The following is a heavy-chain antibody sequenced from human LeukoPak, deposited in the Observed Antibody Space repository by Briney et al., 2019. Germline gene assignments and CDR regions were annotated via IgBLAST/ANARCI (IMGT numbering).Heavy chain of an antibody. D-gene: IGHD6-13*01. Sequence: PSETLAPTCTVAGGSISSYYWSWIRQPPGKGLEGIGYIYYSGSTNYNPSLKSRVTISVDTSKNQFSVKLSSVTAAGTAVYDCAGVTGRSSSWMGYFDYWGQGTLVTVSS. CDR3: AGVTGRSSSWMGYFDY. CDR1: GGSISSYY. CDR2: IYYSGST. J-gene: IGHJ4*02. V-gene: IGHV4-59*01.